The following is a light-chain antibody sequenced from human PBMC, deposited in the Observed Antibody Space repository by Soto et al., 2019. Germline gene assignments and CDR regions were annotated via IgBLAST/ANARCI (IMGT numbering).Light chain of an antibody. V-gene: IGKV1-5*01. Sequence: DIQMTQSPSTLSASVGDRVTITCRASQSISSWLAWYQQKPGKAPKLLIYDASSLERGVPSRFSGSGSGTEFTLTISSLQPDDLATYYCQQYNSYPWTFGQGTKVEIK. CDR1: QSISSW. CDR2: DAS. J-gene: IGKJ1*01. CDR3: QQYNSYPWT.